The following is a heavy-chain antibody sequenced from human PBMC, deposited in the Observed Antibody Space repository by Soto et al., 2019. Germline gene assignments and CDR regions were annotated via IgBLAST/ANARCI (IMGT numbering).Heavy chain of an antibody. CDR2: ISSNGGAT. V-gene: IGHV3-64*01. CDR3: ATYCTSTTCYRA. CDR1: GFTLSSYA. Sequence: ESGGGLVRPGGSLRLSCVASGFTLSSYAMHWVRQAPGKGLEYVSAISSNGGATYYANSVKGRFTISRDNSKNTLYLQMGSLRPEDMAVYYCATYCTSTTCYRAWGQGTLVTVSS. D-gene: IGHD2-2*01. J-gene: IGHJ5*02.